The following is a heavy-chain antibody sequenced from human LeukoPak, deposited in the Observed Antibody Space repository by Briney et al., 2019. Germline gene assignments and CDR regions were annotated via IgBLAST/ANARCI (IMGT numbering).Heavy chain of an antibody. J-gene: IGHJ4*02. Sequence: ASVKVSCKASGYTFTGYYMHWVRQAPGQGLEWMGWINPNSGGTNYAQKFQGRVTMTRDTSISTAYMELSRLRSDDTAVYYCARAVPNCGGDCYLDYWGQGTLVTVSS. CDR3: ARAVPNCGGDCYLDY. V-gene: IGHV1-2*02. CDR1: GYTFTGYY. CDR2: INPNSGGT. D-gene: IGHD2-21*01.